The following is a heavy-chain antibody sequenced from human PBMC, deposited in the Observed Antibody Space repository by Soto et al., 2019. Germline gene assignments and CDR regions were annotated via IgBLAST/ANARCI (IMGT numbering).Heavy chain of an antibody. D-gene: IGHD6-19*01. J-gene: IGHJ4*02. Sequence: ASVQVSCQASGYSFVSYGYSWVRQAPGQGLEWMGWISGYNGNTKYAQKFQGRATITTDTSTSTTYMELRSLRSDDTAVFYCARGDMQWQVPFDLWGQGALVTVSS. CDR2: ISGYNGNT. V-gene: IGHV1-18*01. CDR1: GYSFVSYG. CDR3: ARGDMQWQVPFDL.